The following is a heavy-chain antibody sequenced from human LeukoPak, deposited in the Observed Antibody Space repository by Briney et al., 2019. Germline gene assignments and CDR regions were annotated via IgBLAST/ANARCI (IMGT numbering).Heavy chain of an antibody. CDR1: GFTFSSYA. D-gene: IGHD3-22*01. CDR3: ARGVVITTNYFDY. CDR2: ISSNGGST. V-gene: IGHV3-64*01. Sequence: PGGSLRLSCAASGFTFSSYAMHWVRQAPGKGLEYVSAISSNGGSTYYANSVKGRFTISRDNSKNTLYLQMGGLRAEDMAVYYCARGVVITTNYFDYWGQGTLVTVSS. J-gene: IGHJ4*02.